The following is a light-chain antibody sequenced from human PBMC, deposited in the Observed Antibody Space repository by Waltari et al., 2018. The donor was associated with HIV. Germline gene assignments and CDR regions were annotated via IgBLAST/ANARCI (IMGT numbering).Light chain of an antibody. Sequence: SYVLTQPPSVSVAPAETARITCGGNNIGGKSVHWYQQKPCQDPVLPIFDGSDRPPGIPGRFSGSNSGNTATLTISRVEAGDEADYYCQVWDRSSDHWVFGGGTKLPVL. J-gene: IGLJ3*02. V-gene: IGLV3-21*04. CDR3: QVWDRSSDHWV. CDR1: NIGGKS. CDR2: DGS.